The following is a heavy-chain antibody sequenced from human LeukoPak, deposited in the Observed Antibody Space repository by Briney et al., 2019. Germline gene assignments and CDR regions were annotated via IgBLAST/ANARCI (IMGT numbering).Heavy chain of an antibody. D-gene: IGHD3-22*01. CDR2: ISGSGGST. CDR3: AKDPPRTMIVVVTTGY. CDR1: GFTFSSYA. V-gene: IGHV3-23*01. Sequence: GGSLRLSCAASGFTFSSYAMSWVRQAPGKGLEWVSAISGSGGSTYYADSVKGRFTISRDNSKNTLYLQINSLRAEDTAVYYCAKDPPRTMIVVVTTGYWGQGTLVTVSS. J-gene: IGHJ4*02.